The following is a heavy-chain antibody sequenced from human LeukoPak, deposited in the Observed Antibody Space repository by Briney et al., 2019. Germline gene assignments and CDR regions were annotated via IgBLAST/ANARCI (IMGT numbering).Heavy chain of an antibody. CDR3: ARQDGGGLYYFGY. CDR2: IYPDDSDT. Sequence: GESLRTSCKASGYTFTYWIAWVRHMPGKGLEWMGIIYPDDSDTRYSPSFQGQVTISADKTISTAYLQWSSLKASDTAMYYCARQDGGGLYYFGYWGQGTLVTVSS. D-gene: IGHD4-23*01. V-gene: IGHV5-51*01. CDR1: GYTFTYW. J-gene: IGHJ4*02.